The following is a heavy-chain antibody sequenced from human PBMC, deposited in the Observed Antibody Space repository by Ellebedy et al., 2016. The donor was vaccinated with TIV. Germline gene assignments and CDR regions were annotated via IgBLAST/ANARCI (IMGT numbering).Heavy chain of an antibody. V-gene: IGHV4-61*01. CDR1: GGSVRSGSYY. Sequence: MPSETLSLTCTVSGGSVRSGSYYWSWIRQPPGKELEWIGYIYGSGSTNHNPSLKSRVTISVDTSKNQFSLKLSSVTAADTAVYYCARMTYSSRWYEGWFDPWGQGTLVTVSS. CDR2: IYGSGST. D-gene: IGHD6-13*01. J-gene: IGHJ5*02. CDR3: ARMTYSSRWYEGWFDP.